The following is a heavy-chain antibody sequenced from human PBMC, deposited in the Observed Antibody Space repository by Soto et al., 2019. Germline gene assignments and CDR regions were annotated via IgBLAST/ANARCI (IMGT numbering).Heavy chain of an antibody. J-gene: IGHJ6*02. D-gene: IGHD3-10*01. CDR1: GGSINSYY. V-gene: IGHV4-59*01. CDR2: IYYTGST. Sequence: PSETLSLTCTVSGGSINSYYWSWIRQTPGKGLDWIGYIYYTGSTSYNPSLKSRVTISVDTSKNQFSLKLSSVTAADTAVYYCARVSMVRGITYYYYYYGMDVWGRGTTVTVSS. CDR3: ARVSMVRGITYYYYYYGMDV.